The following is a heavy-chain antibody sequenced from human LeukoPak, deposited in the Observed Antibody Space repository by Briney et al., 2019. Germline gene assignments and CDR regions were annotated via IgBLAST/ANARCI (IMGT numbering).Heavy chain of an antibody. CDR1: GFTFSSYS. V-gene: IGHV3-21*01. Sequence: GGSLRLSWAASGFTFSSYSMNWVRQAPGKGLEWVSSISSSSSYIYYADSVKGRFTISRDNAKNSLYLQMNSLRAEDTAVYYCARENTIFGVYYGMDVWGQGTTVTVSS. D-gene: IGHD3-3*01. CDR3: ARENTIFGVYYGMDV. J-gene: IGHJ6*02. CDR2: ISSSSSYI.